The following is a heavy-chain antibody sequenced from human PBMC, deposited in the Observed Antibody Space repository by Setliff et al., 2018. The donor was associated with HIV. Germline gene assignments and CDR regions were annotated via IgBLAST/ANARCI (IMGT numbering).Heavy chain of an antibody. J-gene: IGHJ3*02. D-gene: IGHD6-13*01. V-gene: IGHV1-3*01. Sequence: ASVKVSCKASGYTFTNYAIHWVRQAPGQRLEWMGWINPGNGNTKYSQKFQGRVTITRDTSATTAYMELSSLRSEDTAVYYCTKDGLAAGARAFDIWGQGTMVTVSS. CDR2: INPGNGNT. CDR3: TKDGLAAGARAFDI. CDR1: GYTFTNYA.